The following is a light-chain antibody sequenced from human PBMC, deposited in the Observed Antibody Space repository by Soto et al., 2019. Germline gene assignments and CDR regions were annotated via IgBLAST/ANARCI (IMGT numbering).Light chain of an antibody. J-gene: IGKJ5*01. Sequence: EIVMTQSPCTLSVSPGERVTFSCRASQIVSSNLAWYQQRPGQTPRLLIYGASTRATGIPDRFSGSGSGTEFTLTISSLQSEDFADYYCQQYQNWPLITFGQGTRLEIK. CDR2: GAS. CDR3: QQYQNWPLIT. V-gene: IGKV3-15*01. CDR1: QIVSSN.